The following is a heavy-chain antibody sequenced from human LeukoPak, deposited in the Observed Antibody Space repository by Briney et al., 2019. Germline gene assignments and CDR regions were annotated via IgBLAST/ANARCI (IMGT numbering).Heavy chain of an antibody. Sequence: PSETLSLTCTVSGGSISSYYWSWIRKPPGKGLEWIGYIYYSGNTNYNPSLKSRVTISVDTSKNQFSLKLSSVTAADTAVYYCASHGSSWYAGLDSWGQGTLVTVSS. D-gene: IGHD6-13*01. CDR2: IYYSGNT. V-gene: IGHV4-59*08. CDR1: GGSISSYY. CDR3: ASHGSSWYAGLDS. J-gene: IGHJ5*01.